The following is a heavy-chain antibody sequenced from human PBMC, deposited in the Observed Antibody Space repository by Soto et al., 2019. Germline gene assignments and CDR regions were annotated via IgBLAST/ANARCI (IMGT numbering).Heavy chain of an antibody. CDR2: IYYSGST. CDR3: ARGGLLWFGELSHYFDY. J-gene: IGHJ4*02. CDR1: GGSISSYY. V-gene: IGHV4-59*07. D-gene: IGHD3-10*01. Sequence: SDTLSLTSTVSGGSISSYYCGWTRQHPGKGLEWIGYIYYSGSTNYNPSLKSRVTISVDTSKNQFSLKLSSVTAADTVVYYCARGGLLWFGELSHYFDYWGQGTLVAV.